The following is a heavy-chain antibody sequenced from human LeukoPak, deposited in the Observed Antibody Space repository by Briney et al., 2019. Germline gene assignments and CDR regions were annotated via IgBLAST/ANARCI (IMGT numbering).Heavy chain of an antibody. J-gene: IGHJ4*02. CDR2: ISGSGGST. Sequence: GGSLRLSCAASGFTFSSYAMSWVRQAPGKGLEWVSAISGSGGSTYYADFVKGRFTISRDNSKNTLYLQMNSLRAEDTAVYYCAKDQEYSSSSYLSPSLGYFDYWGQGTLVTVSS. CDR1: GFTFSSYA. V-gene: IGHV3-23*01. CDR3: AKDQEYSSSSYLSPSLGYFDY. D-gene: IGHD6-13*01.